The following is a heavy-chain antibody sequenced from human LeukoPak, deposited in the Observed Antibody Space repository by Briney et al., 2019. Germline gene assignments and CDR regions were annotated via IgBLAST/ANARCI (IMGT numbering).Heavy chain of an antibody. J-gene: IGHJ6*04. CDR1: GFTLSSYN. V-gene: IGHV3-48*01. D-gene: IGHD3-10*02. CDR3: AELGITMIGGV. Sequence: LPGGSLRLSCAVSGFTLSSYNMNWVRQAPGKGLEWVSYIRNSGNTIYYADSVKGRFTISRDPAKNSLYLQMNSLRAEDTAVYYCAELGITMIGGVWGKGTTVTISS. CDR2: IRNSGNTI.